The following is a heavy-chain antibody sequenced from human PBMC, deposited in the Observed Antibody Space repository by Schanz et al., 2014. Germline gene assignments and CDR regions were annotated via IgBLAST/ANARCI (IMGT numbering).Heavy chain of an antibody. D-gene: IGHD3-9*01. Sequence: EVQLLESGGGFVQPGGSLRISCAASGFTFSGYAMSWVRQAPGKGLEWVSSIVGGGGRTYYADSVKGRFTISRDNSKNTLYLQMNSLRAEDTAVYYCAKDHAGSDILTALGNWGQGTLVTVSS. CDR1: GFTFSGYA. V-gene: IGHV3-23*01. CDR3: AKDHAGSDILTALGN. CDR2: IVGGGGRT. J-gene: IGHJ4*02.